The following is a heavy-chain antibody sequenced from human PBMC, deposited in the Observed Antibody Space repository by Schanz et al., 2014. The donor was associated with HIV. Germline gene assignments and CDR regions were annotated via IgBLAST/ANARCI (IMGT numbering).Heavy chain of an antibody. CDR1: GFNFFTYD. CDR3: AKGQRGMVRGDNDY. D-gene: IGHD3-10*01. V-gene: IGHV3-13*01. CDR2: VGPTGDT. Sequence: EVQLLESGGGLVQPGGSLRLSCVASGFNFFTYDMYWVRQGAGKGLEWISGVGPTGDTYYSGSVKGQFTISRDNSKNTLYLQMNSLRAEDTAVYYCAKGQRGMVRGDNDYWGQGTLVTVSS. J-gene: IGHJ4*02.